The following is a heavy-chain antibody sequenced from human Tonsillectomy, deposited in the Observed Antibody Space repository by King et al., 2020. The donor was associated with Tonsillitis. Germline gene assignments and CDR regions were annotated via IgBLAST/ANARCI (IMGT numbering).Heavy chain of an antibody. D-gene: IGHD3-9*01. CDR3: TRGHKSSDYDILTGYYTFYY. J-gene: IGHJ4*02. CDR2: ISYDGSNK. V-gene: IGHV3-33*05. Sequence: VQLVESGGGVVPPGRSLRLSCAASGFTFSRCGMHWVRQAPGKGLEWVAVISYDGSNKYYADSVKGRFTISRDNSKNTLHLQLNSLRAEDTAIYYCTRGHKSSDYDILTGYYTFYYWGQGTLVTVSS. CDR1: GFTFSRCG.